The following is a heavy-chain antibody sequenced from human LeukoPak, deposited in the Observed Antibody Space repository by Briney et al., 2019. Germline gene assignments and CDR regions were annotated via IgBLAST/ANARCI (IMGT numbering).Heavy chain of an antibody. D-gene: IGHD6-13*01. J-gene: IGHJ4*02. CDR1: GGSISSYY. CDR3: ARGAPVGSSWYSEPYYFDY. CDR2: IYYSGST. V-gene: IGHV4-59*01. Sequence: PETLSLTCTVSGGSISSYYWSWIRQPPGKGLEWIGYIYYSGSTNYNPSLKSRVTISVDTSKNQFSLKLSSVTAADTAVYYCARGAPVGSSWYSEPYYFDYWGQGTLVTVSS.